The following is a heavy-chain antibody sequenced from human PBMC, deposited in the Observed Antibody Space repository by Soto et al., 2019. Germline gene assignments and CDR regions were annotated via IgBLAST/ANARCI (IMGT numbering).Heavy chain of an antibody. CDR3: ARNPYQLHTNWFDP. Sequence: PGGSLRLSCAASGFTFSDYYMSWIRQAPGKGLEWVSYISSSGSTIYYADSVKGRFTISGDNAKNSLYLQMNSLRAEDTAVYYCARNPYQLHTNWFDPWGQGTLVTVSS. J-gene: IGHJ5*02. CDR1: GFTFSDYY. D-gene: IGHD2-2*01. CDR2: ISSSGSTI. V-gene: IGHV3-11*01.